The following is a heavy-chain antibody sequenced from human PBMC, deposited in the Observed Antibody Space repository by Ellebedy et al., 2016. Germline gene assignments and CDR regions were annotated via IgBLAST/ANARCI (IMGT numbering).Heavy chain of an antibody. CDR2: ISYDGSNK. V-gene: IGHV3-30*18. Sequence: LSLTCAASGFTFSSYGMHWVRQAPGKGLEWVAVISYDGSNKYYADSVKGRFTISRDNSKNTLYLQMNSLRAEDTAMYYCAKDLGRVVTAIGNYFDYWGQGTLVTVSS. CDR1: GFTFSSYG. J-gene: IGHJ4*02. CDR3: AKDLGRVVTAIGNYFDY. D-gene: IGHD2-21*02.